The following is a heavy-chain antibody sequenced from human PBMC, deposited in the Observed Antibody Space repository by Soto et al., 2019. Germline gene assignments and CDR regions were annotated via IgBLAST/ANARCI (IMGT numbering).Heavy chain of an antibody. J-gene: IGHJ6*02. D-gene: IGHD6-13*01. CDR3: ARQQYSGSWYRETYYYYGMDV. V-gene: IGHV5-51*01. CDR1: GYSFTSYW. Sequence: GESLKISCKGSGYSFTSYWIGWVRQMPGKGLEWMGIIYPGDSDTRYSPSFQGQVTISADKSISTAYLQWSSLKASDTAMYYCARQQYSGSWYRETYYYYGMDVWGQGTTVTVSS. CDR2: IYPGDSDT.